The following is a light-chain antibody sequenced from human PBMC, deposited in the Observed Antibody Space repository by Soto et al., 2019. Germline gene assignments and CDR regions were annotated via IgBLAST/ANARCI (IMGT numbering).Light chain of an antibody. Sequence: DIQMTQSPSSLSASVGDRVTITCRASQSISSYLNWYQQKPGKAPKLLIYAASSLQSGVPSRFSGSGSGTDFTLTISSLQPEDFATYYCQQSYSTPQYTCGQGTKVDIK. J-gene: IGKJ2*01. V-gene: IGKV1-39*01. CDR1: QSISSY. CDR3: QQSYSTPQYT. CDR2: AAS.